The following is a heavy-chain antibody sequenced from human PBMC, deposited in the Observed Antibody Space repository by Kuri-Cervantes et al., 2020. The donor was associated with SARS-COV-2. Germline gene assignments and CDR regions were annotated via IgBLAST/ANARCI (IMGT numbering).Heavy chain of an antibody. V-gene: IGHV4-59*01. J-gene: IGHJ4*02. Sequence: SETLSLTCTVSGGSIGSYYWSWIRQPPGKGLEWIGYIYYSGSTNYNPSLKSRVTISVDTSKNQFSLKLSSVTAADTAVYYCAATPAAGVDYYFDYWGQGTLVTVSS. CDR3: AATPAAGVDYYFDY. CDR2: IYYSGST. D-gene: IGHD6-13*01. CDR1: GGSIGSYY.